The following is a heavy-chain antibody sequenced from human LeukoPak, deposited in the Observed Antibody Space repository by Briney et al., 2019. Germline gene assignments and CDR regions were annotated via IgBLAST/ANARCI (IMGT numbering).Heavy chain of an antibody. CDR3: ARGAPHTYYDYVWGTYYFDY. J-gene: IGHJ4*02. CDR2: ISSNGGST. CDR1: GFTFSSYA. V-gene: IGHV3-64*01. D-gene: IGHD3-16*01. Sequence: PGGSLRLSCAAPGFTFSSYAMHWVRQAPGKGLEYVSAISSNGGSTYYANSVKGRFTISRDNSKNTLYLQMGSLRAEDMAVYYCARGAPHTYYDYVWGTYYFDYWGQGTLVTVSS.